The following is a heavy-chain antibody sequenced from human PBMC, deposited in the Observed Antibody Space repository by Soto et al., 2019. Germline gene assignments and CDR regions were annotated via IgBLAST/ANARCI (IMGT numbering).Heavy chain of an antibody. D-gene: IGHD2-15*01. CDR2: IYTSGST. CDR3: ARGPDIVVVVAATGGWFDP. Sequence: SETLSLTCTVSGGSISSYYWSWIRQPAGKGLEWIGRIYTSGSTNYNPSLTSRVTMSVDTSKNQFALKLSSVTAADTAVYYCARGPDIVVVVAATGGWFDPWGQGTLVTVSS. CDR1: GGSISSYY. J-gene: IGHJ5*02. V-gene: IGHV4-4*07.